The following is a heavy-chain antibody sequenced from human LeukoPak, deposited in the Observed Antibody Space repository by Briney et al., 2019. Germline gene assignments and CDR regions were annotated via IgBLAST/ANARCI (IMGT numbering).Heavy chain of an antibody. CDR1: GYTFTSYD. J-gene: IGHJ5*02. Sequence: GASVKVSCKASGYTFTSYDINWVRQATGQGLGWMGWMNPNSGNTGYAQKFQGRVTMTRNTSISTAYMELSSLRSEDTAVYYCATLKKRLVTNWFDPWGQGTLVTVSS. CDR3: ATLKKRLVTNWFDP. V-gene: IGHV1-8*01. CDR2: MNPNSGNT. D-gene: IGHD3-9*01.